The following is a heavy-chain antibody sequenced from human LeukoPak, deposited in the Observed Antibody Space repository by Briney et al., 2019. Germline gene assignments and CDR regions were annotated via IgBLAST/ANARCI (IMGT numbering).Heavy chain of an antibody. D-gene: IGHD3/OR15-3a*01. V-gene: IGHV4-4*07. CDR1: GGSISSYY. J-gene: IGHJ4*02. CDR2: VFTNGIISGNT. Sequence: SETLSLTCTVSGGSISSYYWSWIRQPPGKGLEWIGRVFTNGIISGNTNYNPSLKSRVTMSVDTSNNQFSLKLSSVTAADTAVYYCARGPLGLFDYWGQGTLVTVSS. CDR3: ARGPLGLFDY.